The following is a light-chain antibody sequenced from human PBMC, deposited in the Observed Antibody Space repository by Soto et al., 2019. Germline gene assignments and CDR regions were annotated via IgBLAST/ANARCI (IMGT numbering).Light chain of an antibody. V-gene: IGKV3-15*01. CDR3: QQYYNWLT. Sequence: EVVLTQSPATQSVSPGERATLSCRASQTINSNLAWYQQKPGQAPRLLIYGASTRATGVPTRFSGSGSGTEFTLTISSLQSEDVAVYYCQQYYNWLTFGGGTKVDIK. CDR1: QTINSN. CDR2: GAS. J-gene: IGKJ4*01.